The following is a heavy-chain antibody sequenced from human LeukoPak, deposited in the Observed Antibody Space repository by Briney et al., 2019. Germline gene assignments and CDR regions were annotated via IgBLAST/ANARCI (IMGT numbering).Heavy chain of an antibody. J-gene: IGHJ2*01. CDR3: ARVGIVRGVTGFGYFDL. D-gene: IGHD3-10*01. Sequence: GGSLRLSCASSGFIFSDYYMSWIRQAPGKGLEWLSYIISSGGTMFYADSVKGRFTISRDNAKNSLYLQMNSLRAEDTAVYYCARVGIVRGVTGFGYFDLWGRGTLVTVSS. V-gene: IGHV3-11*04. CDR2: IISSGGTM. CDR1: GFIFSDYY.